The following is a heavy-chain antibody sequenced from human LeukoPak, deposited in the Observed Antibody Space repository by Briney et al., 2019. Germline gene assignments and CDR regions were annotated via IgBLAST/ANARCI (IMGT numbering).Heavy chain of an antibody. V-gene: IGHV3-21*01. D-gene: IGHD4-17*01. CDR2: ISSSSTYI. Sequence: GGSLRLSCAASGFTFSSNVMSWVRQAPGKGLEWVSSISSSSTYIYYADSLKGRFTISRDNAKNSLYLQMNSLRVEDTAVYYCAKGNFGDYGADYWGQGTLVTVSS. CDR1: GFTFSSNV. CDR3: AKGNFGDYGADY. J-gene: IGHJ4*02.